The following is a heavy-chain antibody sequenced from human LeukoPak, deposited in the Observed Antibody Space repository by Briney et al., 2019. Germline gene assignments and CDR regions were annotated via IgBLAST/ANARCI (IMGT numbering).Heavy chain of an antibody. CDR2: ISYDGSNQ. CDR1: GFTFSSYG. Sequence: GGSLRLSCAASGFTFSSYGMHWVRQAPGKGLEWVAVISYDGSNQYYADSVKGRFTISRDNSKNTLYLQMNSLRAEDTAVYYCAKDRSVAGNYYYYGMDVWGKGTTVTVSS. D-gene: IGHD6-19*01. CDR3: AKDRSVAGNYYYYGMDV. J-gene: IGHJ6*04. V-gene: IGHV3-30*18.